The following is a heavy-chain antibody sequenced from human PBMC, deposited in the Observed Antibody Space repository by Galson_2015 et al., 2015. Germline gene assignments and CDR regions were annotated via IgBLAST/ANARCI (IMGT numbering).Heavy chain of an antibody. Sequence: SLRLSCAASGFTFRSSAMSWVRQAPGKGLDWVSAISASGGSTYYADSVQGRFTIPRDNSKNTLYLQMNSLRAEDTAVYYCAKGGASWPFDYWGQETLVTVSS. CDR1: GFTFRSSA. CDR3: AKGGASWPFDY. V-gene: IGHV3-23*01. CDR2: ISASGGST. J-gene: IGHJ4*02. D-gene: IGHD2-2*01.